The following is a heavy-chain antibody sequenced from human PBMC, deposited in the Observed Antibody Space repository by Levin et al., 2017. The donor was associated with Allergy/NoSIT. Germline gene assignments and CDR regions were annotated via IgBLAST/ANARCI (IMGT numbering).Heavy chain of an antibody. CDR2: ISYDGSNK. CDR3: ARVIYDILTGYSRFDY. D-gene: IGHD3-9*01. J-gene: IGHJ4*02. V-gene: IGHV3-30-3*01. CDR1: GFTFSSYA. Sequence: GGSLRLSCAASGFTFSSYAMHWVRQAPGKGLEWVAVISYDGSNKYYADSVKGRFTISRDNSKNTVYLQMNSLRAEDTAVYYCARVIYDILTGYSRFDYWGQGTLVTVSS.